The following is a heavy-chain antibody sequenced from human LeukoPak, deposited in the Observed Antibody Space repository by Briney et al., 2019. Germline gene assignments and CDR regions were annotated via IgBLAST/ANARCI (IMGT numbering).Heavy chain of an antibody. CDR2: INPNSGGT. V-gene: IGHV1-2*02. CDR3: ARDGDDYGDYARNWFDP. CDR1: GYTFTGYY. D-gene: IGHD4-17*01. Sequence: ASVKVSCKASGYTFTGYYMHWVRQAPGQGLEWMGWINPNSGGTNYAQKLQGRVTMTTDTSTSTAYMELRSLRSDDTAVYYCARDGDDYGDYARNWFDPWGQGTLVTVSS. J-gene: IGHJ5*02.